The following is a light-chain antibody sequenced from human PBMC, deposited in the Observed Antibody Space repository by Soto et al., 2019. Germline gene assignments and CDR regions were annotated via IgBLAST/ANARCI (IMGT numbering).Light chain of an antibody. Sequence: EIVLTQFPATLSLSPGERATLSCRASETVSSYIACYQQKPGQAPRLLIYDASTRATGIPARFSGGGSGTDFSLTISSLEPEDFAVYYCQQRANWPRGTFGGGTKVEIK. CDR1: ETVSSY. V-gene: IGKV3-11*01. CDR3: QQRANWPRGT. CDR2: DAS. J-gene: IGKJ4*01.